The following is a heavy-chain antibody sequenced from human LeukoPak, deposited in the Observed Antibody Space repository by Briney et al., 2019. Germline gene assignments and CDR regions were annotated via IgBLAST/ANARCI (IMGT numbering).Heavy chain of an antibody. J-gene: IGHJ6*02. Sequence: GGSLRLSCAASGFTFSSYAMSWVRQAPGKGLEWVSVIYSGGITYYADSVKGRFTISRDNSKNMLYLRMNSLRAEDTAVYYCARIYLVEPAENGMDVWGQGTTVTVSS. V-gene: IGHV3-53*01. CDR3: ARIYLVEPAENGMDV. CDR2: IYSGGIT. CDR1: GFTFSSYA. D-gene: IGHD2-2*01.